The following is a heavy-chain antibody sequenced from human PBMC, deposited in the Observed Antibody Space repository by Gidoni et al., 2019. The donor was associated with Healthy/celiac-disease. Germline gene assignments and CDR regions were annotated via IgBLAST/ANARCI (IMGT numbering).Heavy chain of an antibody. J-gene: IGHJ3*02. CDR3: ARERGGYDLAAFDI. CDR1: GFTFSDYY. CDR2: ISSSSSYT. V-gene: IGHV3-11*06. D-gene: IGHD5-12*01. Sequence: QVQLVESGGGLVKPGGSLRLSCAASGFTFSDYYMSWIRQAPGKGLEWVSYISSSSSYTNYADSVKGRFTISRDNAKNSLYLQMNSLRAEDTAVYYCARERGGYDLAAFDIWGQGTMVTVSS.